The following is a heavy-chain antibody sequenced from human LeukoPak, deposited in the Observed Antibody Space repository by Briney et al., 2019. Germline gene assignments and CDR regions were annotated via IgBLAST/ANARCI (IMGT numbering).Heavy chain of an antibody. V-gene: IGHV4-31*03. CDR3: ARDNTMTLDY. CDR2: IYYTGTT. CDR1: GGFIRNGGYY. D-gene: IGHD3-22*01. J-gene: IGHJ4*02. Sequence: PSETLSLTCTVSGGFIRNGGYYWSWIRQHPGKGLEWIGYIYYTGTTYYNPSLKSRVTISVDMSKNQFSLKLSSVTAADTAVYYCARDNTMTLDYWGQGTLVTVSS.